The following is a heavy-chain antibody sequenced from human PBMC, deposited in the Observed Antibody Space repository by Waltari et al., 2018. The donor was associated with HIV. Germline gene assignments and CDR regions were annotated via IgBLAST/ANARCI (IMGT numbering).Heavy chain of an antibody. Sequence: AXGFTFTDFYISWVRQAPGKGLEWVSTISSGGGSISYTDSVKGRFTISRDNPNKSIYLQMNSLTAEDTAVYYCVRHTGSYYRYDGMDVWGQGTTVTVSS. J-gene: IGHJ6*02. D-gene: IGHD1-26*01. V-gene: IGHV3-11*01. CDR1: GFTFTDFY. CDR3: VRHTGSYYRYDGMDV. CDR2: ISSGGGSI.